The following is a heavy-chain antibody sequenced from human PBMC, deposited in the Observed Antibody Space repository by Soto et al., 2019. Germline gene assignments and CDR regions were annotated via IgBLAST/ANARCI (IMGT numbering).Heavy chain of an antibody. Sequence: QVQLQEPGPGLVKPSGTLSLTCSVSADSISSSNWWNWVRQSPVKGLEWIGEVHHDGRPYYNPSLRSGVTISVDRSYNLFSLGLRSVTAADTAIYYCERVRQYCSGNSGYFAPWGQGALVTVSS. CDR1: ADSISSSNW. CDR2: VHHDGRP. V-gene: IGHV4-4*02. D-gene: IGHD2-2*01. J-gene: IGHJ5*02. CDR3: ERVRQYCSGNSGYFAP.